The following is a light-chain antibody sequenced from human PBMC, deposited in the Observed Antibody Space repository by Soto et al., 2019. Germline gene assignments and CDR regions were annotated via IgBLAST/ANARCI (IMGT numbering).Light chain of an antibody. CDR2: DAS. CDR1: QSVSDF. J-gene: IGKJ5*01. Sequence: VLTQSPATLSLSPGERATLSCRASQSVSDFLAWYQHKPGQAPRLLIYDASNRATGIPARFSASGSGTNFTLTISSLEPEDFAVYYCQQRNNWPPRITFGQGTRLEI. V-gene: IGKV3-11*01. CDR3: QQRNNWPPRIT.